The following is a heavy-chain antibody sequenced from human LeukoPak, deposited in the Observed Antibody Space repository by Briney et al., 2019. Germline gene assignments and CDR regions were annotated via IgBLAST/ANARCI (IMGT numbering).Heavy chain of an antibody. CDR3: AKGPLNYCSGGSCYLDY. CDR2: ISSSSSTI. V-gene: IGHV3-48*02. CDR1: GFTFSSYS. J-gene: IGHJ4*02. D-gene: IGHD2-15*01. Sequence: GGSLRLSCAASGFTFSSYSMDWVRQAPGKGLEWVSYISSSSSTIYYADSVKGRFTISRDNAKNSLYLQMNSLRDEDTAVYYCAKGPLNYCSGGSCYLDYWGQGTLVTVSS.